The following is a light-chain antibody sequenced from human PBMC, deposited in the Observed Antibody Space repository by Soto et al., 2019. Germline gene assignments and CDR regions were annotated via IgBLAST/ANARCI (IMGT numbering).Light chain of an antibody. V-gene: IGKV3-11*01. CDR2: GAY. Sequence: ENVLTQSPGTLSLSPGERATLSCRASLSVTSYLAWYQKKPGQPPRLLIYGAYNRPTGIPDRFTGSGSGTDFTLTISSLEPEDSAVYYCQQRNVWPPVTFGQGTRLEIK. CDR3: QQRNVWPPVT. J-gene: IGKJ5*01. CDR1: LSVTSY.